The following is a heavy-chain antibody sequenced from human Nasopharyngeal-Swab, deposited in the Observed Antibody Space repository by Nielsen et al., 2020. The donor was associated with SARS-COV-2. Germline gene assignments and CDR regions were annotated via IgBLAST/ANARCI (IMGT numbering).Heavy chain of an antibody. CDR1: GFTFSSYS. D-gene: IGHD6-6*01. J-gene: IGHJ6*02. CDR2: ISSSSSYI. V-gene: IGHV3-21*01. CDR3: ARYIIAARPLYYYYGMDV. Sequence: GESLKISCAASGFTFSSYSMNWVRQAPGKGLEWVSSISSSSSYIYYADSVKGRFTISRDNAKNSLYLRMNSLRAEDTAVYYCARYIIAARPLYYYYGMDVWGQGTTVTVSS.